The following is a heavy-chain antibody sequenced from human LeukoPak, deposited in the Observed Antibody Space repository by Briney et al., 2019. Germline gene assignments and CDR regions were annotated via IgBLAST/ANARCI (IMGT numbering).Heavy chain of an antibody. V-gene: IGHV1-46*01. D-gene: IGHD2-15*01. CDR1: GYTFTSYY. J-gene: IGHJ4*02. CDR3: ARDPISKAYCSGGSCYPFDY. Sequence: GASVKVSCKASGYTFTSYYMHWVRQAPGQGLEWMGIINPSSGSTSYAQKFQGRVTMTRDTSTGTVYMELSSLRSEDTAVYYCARDPISKAYCSGGSCYPFDYWGQGTLVTVSS. CDR2: INPSSGST.